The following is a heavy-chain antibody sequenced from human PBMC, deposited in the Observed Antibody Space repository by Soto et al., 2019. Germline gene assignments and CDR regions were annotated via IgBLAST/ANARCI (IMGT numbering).Heavy chain of an antibody. CDR1: GGTFSSYA. J-gene: IGHJ5*02. Sequence: QVQLVQSGAEVKKPGSSVKVSCKASGGTFSSYAISWVRQAPGQGLEWMGGIIPIFGTANYAQKFQGRVTITADEATSTAYMALSSLRSEETAVYNCAGGRGGTSCFAQRSLCMYDGFDPWGQGTMVTVSS. V-gene: IGHV1-69*01. CDR3: AGGRGGTSCFAQRSLCMYDGFDP. D-gene: IGHD2-2*01. CDR2: IIPIFGTA.